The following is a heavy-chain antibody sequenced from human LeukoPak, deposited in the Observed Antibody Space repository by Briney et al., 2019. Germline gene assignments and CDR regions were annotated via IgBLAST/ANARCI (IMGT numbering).Heavy chain of an antibody. CDR3: ATDAEDTAMVGLAQKPLDY. Sequence: ASVKVSCKVSGYTFTDYYMHWVQQAPGKGLEWMGLVDPEDGETIYAEKFQGRVTITADTSTDTAYMELSSLRSEYTAVYYCATDAEDTAMVGLAQKPLDYWGQGTLVTVSS. CDR1: GYTFTDYY. D-gene: IGHD5-18*01. CDR2: VDPEDGET. V-gene: IGHV1-69-2*01. J-gene: IGHJ4*02.